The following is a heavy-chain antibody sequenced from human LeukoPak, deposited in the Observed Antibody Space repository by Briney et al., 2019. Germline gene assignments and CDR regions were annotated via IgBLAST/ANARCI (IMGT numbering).Heavy chain of an antibody. V-gene: IGHV4-59*12. D-gene: IGHD3-3*01. CDR2: INYTGST. CDR3: ARTFGVVPDFDP. Sequence: SSETLSLTCAVSGGSISTYYWNWIRQPPGKGLEWIGYINYTGSTIYNPSLKSRVTISVDRSKNQFSLKLSSVTAADTAVYYCARTFGVVPDFDPWGQGTLVTVSS. CDR1: GGSISTYY. J-gene: IGHJ5*02.